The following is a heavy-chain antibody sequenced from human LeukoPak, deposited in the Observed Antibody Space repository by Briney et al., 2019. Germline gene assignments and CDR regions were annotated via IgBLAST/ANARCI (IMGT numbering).Heavy chain of an antibody. J-gene: IGHJ5*02. CDR3: ARAIPAAMRAWFYP. CDR1: GYTFTGYY. D-gene: IGHD2-2*01. V-gene: IGHV1-2*02. Sequence: ASVKVSCKASGYTFTGYYMHWVRQAPGQGLEWMGWINPNSGGTNYAQKFQGRVTMTRDTSISTAYMELSRLRSDDTAVYYCARAIPAAMRAWFYPWGQGTLVTVSS. CDR2: INPNSGGT.